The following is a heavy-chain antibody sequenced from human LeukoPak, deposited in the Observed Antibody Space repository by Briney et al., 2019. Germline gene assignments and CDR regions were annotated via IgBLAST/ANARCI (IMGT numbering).Heavy chain of an antibody. CDR1: GFSFGSYG. Sequence: GGSLRLSCAASGFSFGSYGMSWVRQAPGKGLQWVSAISGSGANTYYADSVKGRFTISRDNSKNTLYLQMNSLRAEDTAVYYCARAGDLGYCKLWGQGTLVTVSS. CDR3: ARAGDLGYCKL. D-gene: IGHD2-15*01. V-gene: IGHV3-23*01. CDR2: ISGSGANT. J-gene: IGHJ4*02.